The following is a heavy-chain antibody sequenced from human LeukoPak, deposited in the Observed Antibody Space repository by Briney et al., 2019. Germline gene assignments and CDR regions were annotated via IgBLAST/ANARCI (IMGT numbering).Heavy chain of an antibody. V-gene: IGHV3-30-3*01. D-gene: IGHD5-24*01. Sequence: GGSLRLSCVPSGFTLSDYAMHWVRQATGKGREWVAVIYYDGSKKYYADSVEGRFTISRDNSKNTLYLHMKSLRVEDTAVYYCARGPDGYNSDFDCWGQGTLVTVSS. J-gene: IGHJ4*02. CDR2: IYYDGSKK. CDR3: ARGPDGYNSDFDC. CDR1: GFTLSDYA.